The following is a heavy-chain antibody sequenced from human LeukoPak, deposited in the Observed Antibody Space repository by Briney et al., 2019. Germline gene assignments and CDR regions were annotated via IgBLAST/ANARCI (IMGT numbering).Heavy chain of an antibody. CDR3: AKNPGATLAFDI. D-gene: IGHD1-26*01. CDR1: GFTFSNYL. J-gene: IGHJ3*02. CDR2: ISSTGGTI. V-gene: IGHV3-NL1*01. Sequence: GGSLRLSCVGSGFTFSNYLMNWVRQAPGKGLEWVSFISSTGGTIYYADSVKGRFTISRDNSKNTLYLQMNSLRAEDTAVYYCAKNPGATLAFDIWGQGTMVTVSS.